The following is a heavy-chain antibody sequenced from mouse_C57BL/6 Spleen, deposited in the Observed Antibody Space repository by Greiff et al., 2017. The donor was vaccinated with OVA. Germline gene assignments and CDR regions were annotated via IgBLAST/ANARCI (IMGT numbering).Heavy chain of an antibody. V-gene: IGHV3-6*01. D-gene: IGHD1-1*01. CDR2: ISYDGSN. CDR1: GYSITSGYY. Sequence: VQLKESGPGLVKPSQSLSLTCSVTGYSITSGYYWNWIRQFPGNKLEWMGYISYDGSNNYNPSLKNRISITRDTSKNQFFLKLNSVTTEDTATYYCAREGNYGSLAYWGQGTLVTVSA. CDR3: AREGNYGSLAY. J-gene: IGHJ3*01.